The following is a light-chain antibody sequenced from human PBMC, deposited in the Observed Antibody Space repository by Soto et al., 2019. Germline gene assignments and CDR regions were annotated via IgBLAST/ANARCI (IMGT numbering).Light chain of an antibody. Sequence: QSVLTQPASVSGSPGQSITISCTGTSSDVGSYILFSWYHQHPGKAPKLLIYEVSKRPSAVSDRFSGSKSGNTASLTISGLQSEDGAEYYFCSFARSSTVVLGGGTKLTIL. CDR3: CSFARSSTVV. CDR2: EVS. CDR1: SSDVGSYIL. V-gene: IGLV2-23*02. J-gene: IGLJ2*01.